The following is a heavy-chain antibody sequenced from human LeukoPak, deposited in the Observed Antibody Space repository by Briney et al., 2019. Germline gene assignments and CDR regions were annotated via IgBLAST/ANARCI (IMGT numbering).Heavy chain of an antibody. Sequence: GGSLRLSCAASGFTFSSYAMSWVRQAPGKGLVWVSRINSDGSSTSYADSVKGRFTISRDNAKNTLYLQMNSLRAEDTAVYYCARDRAVGYYYGMDVWGQGTTVTVSS. V-gene: IGHV3-74*01. CDR1: GFTFSSYA. CDR2: INSDGSST. CDR3: ARDRAVGYYYGMDV. D-gene: IGHD6-19*01. J-gene: IGHJ6*02.